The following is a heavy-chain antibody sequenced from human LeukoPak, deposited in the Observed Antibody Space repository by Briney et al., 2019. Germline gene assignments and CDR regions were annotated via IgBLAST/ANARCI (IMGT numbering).Heavy chain of an antibody. CDR1: GYSFTSYW. J-gene: IGHJ4*02. V-gene: IGHV5-51*01. Sequence: GESLKISCKGSGYSFTSYWIGWVRQMPGKGLEWMGIIYPGDSDTRYSPSFQGQVTISADKSNSTAYLQWSSLKASDTAMYYCARIPPDDYGSGSPRDYFDYWGQGTLVTVSS. CDR2: IYPGDSDT. CDR3: ARIPPDDYGSGSPRDYFDY. D-gene: IGHD3-10*01.